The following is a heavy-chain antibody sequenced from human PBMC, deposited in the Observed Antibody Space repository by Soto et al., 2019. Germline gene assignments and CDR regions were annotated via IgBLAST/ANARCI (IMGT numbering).Heavy chain of an antibody. CDR3: ARVKARIVGAIDFDY. J-gene: IGHJ4*02. CDR2: INPSGGST. V-gene: IGHV1-46*01. D-gene: IGHD1-26*01. CDR1: GYTFTSYY. Sequence: GASVKVSCKASGYTFTSYYMHWVRQAPGQGLEWMGIINPSGGSTSYAQKFQGRVTMTRDTSTSTVYMELSSLRSEDTAVYYCARVKARIVGAIDFDYWGQGTLVTVSS.